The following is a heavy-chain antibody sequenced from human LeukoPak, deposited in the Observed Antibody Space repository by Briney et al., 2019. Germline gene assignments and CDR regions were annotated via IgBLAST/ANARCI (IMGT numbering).Heavy chain of an antibody. CDR3: AKGNYEYYMHV. J-gene: IGHJ6*03. CDR2: IRFDGSNK. Sequence: GGSLRLSCAASGFTFSTYGMHSVRQAPGKGLEWVAFIRFDGSNKYYADSVKGRFTISRDNSRNRLYLQMYSLRVEDTAVYYCAKGNYEYYMHVWGKGTTVTISS. D-gene: IGHD3-10*01. V-gene: IGHV3-30*02. CDR1: GFTFSTYG.